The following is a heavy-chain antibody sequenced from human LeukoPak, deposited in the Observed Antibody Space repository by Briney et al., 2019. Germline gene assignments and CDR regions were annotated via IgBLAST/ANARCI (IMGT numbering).Heavy chain of an antibody. Sequence: GESLKISCKGSGYSFTSYWIGWVRQMPGKGLEWMGIIYPGDSDTRYSPSFQGQVTISADKSISTAYLQWSSLKASDTAMYYCARRGYYDSSGYYYYTWDAFDIWGQGQWSPSLQ. V-gene: IGHV5-51*01. D-gene: IGHD3-22*01. CDR3: ARRGYYDSSGYYYYTWDAFDI. CDR2: IYPGDSDT. CDR1: GYSFTSYW. J-gene: IGHJ3*02.